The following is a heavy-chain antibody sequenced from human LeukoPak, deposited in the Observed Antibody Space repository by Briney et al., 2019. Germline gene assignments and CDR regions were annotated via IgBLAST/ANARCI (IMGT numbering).Heavy chain of an antibody. CDR1: GGSISSGGYY. CDR2: IYYSGST. J-gene: IGHJ6*03. V-gene: IGHV4-31*03. D-gene: IGHD5-18*01. CDR3: ARDAPASYGYYYYMDG. Sequence: SETLSLTCTVSGGSISSGGYYWGWIRQHPGKGLEWIGYIYYSGSTYYNPSLKSRLTISVDTSKNQLSVKLSSVTAADRAVYYCARDAPASYGYYYYMDGWGKGTTVSV.